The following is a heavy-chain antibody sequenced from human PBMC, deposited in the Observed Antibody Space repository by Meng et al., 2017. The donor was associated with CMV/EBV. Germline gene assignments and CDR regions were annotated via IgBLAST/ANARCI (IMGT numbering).Heavy chain of an antibody. CDR1: GFTFRSYW. J-gene: IGHJ4*02. CDR3: ARDSGRMNY. D-gene: IGHD2-8*01. CDR2: IKQDGSEK. V-gene: IGHV3-7*01. Sequence: GGSLRLSCAASGFTFRSYWMSWVRQAPGKGLEWVANIKQDGSEKYYVDSVKGRFTISRDNGKNSVYLQMNSLRAEDTAVYYCARDSGRMNYWGQGTLVTVSS.